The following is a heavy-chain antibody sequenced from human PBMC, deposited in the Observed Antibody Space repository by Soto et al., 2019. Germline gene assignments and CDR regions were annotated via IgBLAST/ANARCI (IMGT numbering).Heavy chain of an antibody. CDR2: MYNTGST. CDR3: ARVQDR. V-gene: IGHV4-59*12. CDR1: GGSIGGYY. D-gene: IGHD1-1*01. Sequence: SETLSLTCTVSGGSIGGYYRSWIRQPPGKGLEWIGYMYNTGSTAYNPSFKSRVTISVDTAKNQFSLKLNSVTAAETAVYYCARVQDRWGQGTLVTVSS. J-gene: IGHJ5*02.